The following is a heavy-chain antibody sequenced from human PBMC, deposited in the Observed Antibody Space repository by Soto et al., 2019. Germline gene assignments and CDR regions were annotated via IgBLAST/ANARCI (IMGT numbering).Heavy chain of an antibody. CDR3: ARVNYGNYYYYYGMDV. Sequence: QVQLQESGPGLVKPSETLSLTCTVSGGSISNYYWSWIRQPPGKGLEWIGYIYYSGSTNYNPPLQSPLPISVCSSTTPSSLKLNSVTAADTAVYYRARVNYGNYYYYYGMDVWGQGTTVTVSS. V-gene: IGHV4-59*01. CDR1: GGSISNYY. J-gene: IGHJ6*02. CDR2: IYYSGST. D-gene: IGHD4-17*01.